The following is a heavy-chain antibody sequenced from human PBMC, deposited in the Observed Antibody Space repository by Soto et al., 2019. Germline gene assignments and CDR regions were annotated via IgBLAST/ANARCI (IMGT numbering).Heavy chain of an antibody. D-gene: IGHD3-9*01. CDR1: GYTFTGYY. Sequence: ASVKVSCKASGYTFTGYYMHWVRQAPGQGLEWMGWINPNSGGTNYAQKFQGWVTMTRDTSISTAYMEVTRLRSDDTAVYFCARGVDLVLVSELGSKLRYFDWLFDYWGQGNPVTVSS. J-gene: IGHJ4*02. CDR2: INPNSGGT. V-gene: IGHV1-2*04. CDR3: ARGVDLVLVSELGSKLRYFDWLFDY.